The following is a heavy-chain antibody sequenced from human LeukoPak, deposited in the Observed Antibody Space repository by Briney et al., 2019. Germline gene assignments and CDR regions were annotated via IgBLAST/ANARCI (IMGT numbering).Heavy chain of an antibody. CDR2: IYSGGST. D-gene: IGHD6-13*01. V-gene: IGHV3-53*04. CDR1: GLTFSDAW. J-gene: IGHJ4*02. Sequence: PGGSLRLSCVLSGLTFSDAWMSWVRQAPGKGLEWVSVIYSGGSTYYADSVKGRFTISRHNSKNTLYLQMNSLRAEDTAVYYCARDAAAGSYDYWGQGTLVTVSS. CDR3: ARDAAAGSYDY.